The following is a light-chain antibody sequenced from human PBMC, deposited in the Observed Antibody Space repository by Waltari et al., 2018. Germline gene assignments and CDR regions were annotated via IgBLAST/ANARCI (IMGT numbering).Light chain of an antibody. CDR3: HQYNSYPWT. V-gene: IGKV6-21*01. CDR2: YAS. CDR1: QSIGSS. Sequence: EIVLTQSPDFQSVTPKEKVTITCRASQSIGSSLHWYQQKPDQSPKLLMKYASQSFSGVPSRFSGSGSGTEFTLTISSLQPDDFATYYCHQYNSYPWTFGQGTKVEIK. J-gene: IGKJ1*01.